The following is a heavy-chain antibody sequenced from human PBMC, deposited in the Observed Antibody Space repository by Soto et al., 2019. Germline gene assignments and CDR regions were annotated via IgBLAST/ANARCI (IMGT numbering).Heavy chain of an antibody. CDR2: ISGSGGST. CDR3: XXXXSRQNAPAHYGMDV. D-gene: IGHD2-2*01. Sequence: EVQLLESGGGLVQPGGSLRLSCAASGFTFSSYAMSWVRQAPGKGLEWVSAISGSGGSTYYADSVKGRFTISRDNSKNTLYLQMNSLRAEDTAVXXXXXXXSRQNAPAHYGMDVWGQGTTVTV. CDR1: GFTFSSYA. V-gene: IGHV3-23*01. J-gene: IGHJ6*02.